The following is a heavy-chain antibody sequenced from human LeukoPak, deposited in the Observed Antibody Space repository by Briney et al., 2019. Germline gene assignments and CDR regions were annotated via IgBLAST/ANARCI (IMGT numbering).Heavy chain of an antibody. Sequence: PSETLSLTCTVSGGSISSYYWSWIRQPPGKGLEWIGYIYYSGSTNYNPSLKSRVTISVDTSKNQFSLKLSSVTAADTAVYYCARSVGGYSYCHLDYWGQGTLVTVSS. J-gene: IGHJ4*02. D-gene: IGHD5-18*01. CDR2: IYYSGST. CDR1: GGSISSYY. V-gene: IGHV4-59*01. CDR3: ARSVGGYSYCHLDY.